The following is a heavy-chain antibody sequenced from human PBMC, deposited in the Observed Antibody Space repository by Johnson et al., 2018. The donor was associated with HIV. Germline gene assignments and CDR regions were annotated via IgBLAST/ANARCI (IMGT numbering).Heavy chain of an antibody. CDR3: ARVVRKGGAHHDAFDI. J-gene: IGHJ3*02. V-gene: IGHV3-30-3*01. Sequence: QEKLVESGGGLVQPGGSLRLSCAASGFTVSSNYMSWVRQAPGKGLEWVAVISSDGRNKYYADSVKGRFTISRDNSKNTLYLQMNSLRAEDTAVYYCARVVRKGGAHHDAFDIWGQGTMVTVSS. CDR2: ISSDGRNK. D-gene: IGHD1-26*01. CDR1: GFTVSSNY.